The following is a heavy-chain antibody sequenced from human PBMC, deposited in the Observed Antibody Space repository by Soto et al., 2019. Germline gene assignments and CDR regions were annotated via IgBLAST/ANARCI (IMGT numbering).Heavy chain of an antibody. V-gene: IGHV4-39*01. CDR2: IYYSGST. J-gene: IGHJ6*02. CDR3: ARHGFPGVLWFGELWSFGMDV. CDR1: GGSISSSSYY. Sequence: QLQLQESGPGLVKPSETLSLTCTVSGGSISSSSYYWGWIRQPPGKGLEWIGSIYYSGSTYYNPSLKSRVTISVDTSKNQFSLKLSSVTAADTAVYYCARHGFPGVLWFGELWSFGMDVWGQGTTVTVSS. D-gene: IGHD3-10*01.